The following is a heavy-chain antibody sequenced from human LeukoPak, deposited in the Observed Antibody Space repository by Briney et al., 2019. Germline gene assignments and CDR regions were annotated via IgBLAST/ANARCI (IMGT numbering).Heavy chain of an antibody. CDR2: IYYSGIT. CDR3: ARSSGSYKGDAFDI. J-gene: IGHJ3*02. Sequence: SETLSLTCTVSGGSISSRTYYWGWLRQPPGKGLEWFGSIYYSGITYSNPSLKSRVTISVDTSENQFSLKLSSVTAADTAVYYCARSSGSYKGDAFDIWGQGTMVTVSS. CDR1: GGSISSRTYY. V-gene: IGHV4-39*07. D-gene: IGHD1-26*01.